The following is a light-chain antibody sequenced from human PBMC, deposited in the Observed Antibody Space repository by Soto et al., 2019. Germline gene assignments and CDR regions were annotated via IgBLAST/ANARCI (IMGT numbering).Light chain of an antibody. J-gene: IGLJ2*01. CDR1: SSNIGDNY. Sequence: QSVLTQPPSVSAAPGQKVAISCSGSSSNIGDNYVSRYQQLPGTAPKLLIYDNNKRPSGIPDRFSGSKSGTSATLGITGLQTGDEADYYCGTWDSSLSGVFGGGTKVTVL. CDR3: GTWDSSLSGV. CDR2: DNN. V-gene: IGLV1-51*01.